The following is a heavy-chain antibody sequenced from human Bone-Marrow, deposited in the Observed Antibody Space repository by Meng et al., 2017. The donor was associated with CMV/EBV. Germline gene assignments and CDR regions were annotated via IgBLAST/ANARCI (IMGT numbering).Heavy chain of an antibody. D-gene: IGHD3-3*01. Sequence: ASVKVSCKASGYTFTSYGISWVRQAPGQGLEWMGWISAYNGNTNYAQKLQGRVTVTRDTSTSTVYMELSSLRSEDTAVYYCARLMGTPLESRYYYYGMDVWGQGTTVTVSS. CDR2: ISAYNGNT. V-gene: IGHV1-18*01. CDR3: ARLMGTPLESRYYYYGMDV. CDR1: GYTFTSYG. J-gene: IGHJ6*02.